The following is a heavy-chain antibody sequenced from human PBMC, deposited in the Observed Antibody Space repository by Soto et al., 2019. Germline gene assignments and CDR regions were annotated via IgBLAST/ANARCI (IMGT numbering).Heavy chain of an antibody. Sequence: GGSLRLSCAASGFTFSSYSMNWVRQAPGKGLEWVSSISSSSYIYYADSVKGRFTISRDNAKNSLYLQMNSLRAEDTAVYYCARDMDTAMVTVDYYYGMDVWGQGTTVTVSS. D-gene: IGHD5-18*01. CDR1: GFTFSSYS. V-gene: IGHV3-21*01. CDR3: ARDMDTAMVTVDYYYGMDV. J-gene: IGHJ6*02. CDR2: ISSSSYI.